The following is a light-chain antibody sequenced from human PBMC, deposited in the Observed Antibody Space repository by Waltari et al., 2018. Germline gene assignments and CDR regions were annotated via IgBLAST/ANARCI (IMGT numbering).Light chain of an antibody. Sequence: EIVLTQSPATLSLSPGERATLSCRASQSVSSYLAWYQQKPGQAPRLLIYDASNSATGIPARFSGSGSGTDFTLTISSLEPEDFAVYYCQQRSNWPPSTFGPGTKVDIK. V-gene: IGKV3-11*01. CDR1: QSVSSY. CDR2: DAS. CDR3: QQRSNWPPST. J-gene: IGKJ3*01.